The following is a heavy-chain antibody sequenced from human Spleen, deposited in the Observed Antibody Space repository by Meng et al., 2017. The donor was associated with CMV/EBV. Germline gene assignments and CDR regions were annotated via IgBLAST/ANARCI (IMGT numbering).Heavy chain of an antibody. D-gene: IGHD4-23*01. V-gene: IGHV4-61*01. Sequence: GSISDYRSYWAWIRQPTGKGPECIGCFYYSGTITYNPSLRSRVTISADTSSNQVSLNLTSVAAADTAMYYCARDRGDYAGNSGIFDYWGPGILVTVSS. CDR2: FYYSGTI. CDR3: ARDRGDYAGNSGIFDY. J-gene: IGHJ4*02. CDR1: GSISDYRSY.